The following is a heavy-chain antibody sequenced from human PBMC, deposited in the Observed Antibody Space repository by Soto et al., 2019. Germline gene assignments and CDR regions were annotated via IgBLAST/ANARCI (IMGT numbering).Heavy chain of an antibody. J-gene: IGHJ4*02. D-gene: IGHD6-19*01. CDR3: ASPQGAVAVAGAFDY. CDR2: IYSSGST. CDR1: GGSISSTSHY. Sequence: QLQLQESGPRLVKPSETLSLTCTVSGGSISSTSHYWGWIRQPPGKGLEWIGSIYSSGSTYYNPSLESRVTISVDTSKNQFSLRLSSVTAADTAVYYCASPQGAVAVAGAFDYWGQGTLVTVSS. V-gene: IGHV4-39*01.